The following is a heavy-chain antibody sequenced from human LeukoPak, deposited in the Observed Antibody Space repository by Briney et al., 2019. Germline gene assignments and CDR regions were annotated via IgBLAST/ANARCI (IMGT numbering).Heavy chain of an antibody. CDR2: IYYSGST. V-gene: IGHV4-59*11. CDR1: GGSISSRY. CDR3: ASADSSGFHPYDY. J-gene: IGHJ4*02. D-gene: IGHD6-19*01. Sequence: SETLSLTCTVSGGSISSRYWSWIRQPPGKGLEWIGYIYYSGSTNYNPSLKSRVTISVDTSKNQFSLKLSSVTAAATAADYCASADSSGFHPYDYWGQGTLVTVSS.